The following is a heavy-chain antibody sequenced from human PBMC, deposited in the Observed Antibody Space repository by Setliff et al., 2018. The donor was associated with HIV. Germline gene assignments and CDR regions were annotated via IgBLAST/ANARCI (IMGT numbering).Heavy chain of an antibody. CDR3: AKDDVPRDFDI. V-gene: IGHV3-23*01. CDR2: ISHNGSET. CDR1: EFTFSKYA. Sequence: PSETLSLSCTGSEFTFSKYAMSWVRQAPGKGLEWVSGISHNGSETHYTDSLKGRFTISRDNSKSALYLQMNSLRADDTAVYYCAKDDVPRDFDIWGQGTMVTVSS. J-gene: IGHJ3*02.